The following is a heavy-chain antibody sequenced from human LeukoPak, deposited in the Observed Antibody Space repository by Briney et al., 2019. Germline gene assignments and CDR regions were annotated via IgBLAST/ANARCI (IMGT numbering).Heavy chain of an antibody. CDR3: VKDDPVLHY. CDR2: IRPDGRMK. Sequence: LSFNTYGMHWVRQAPGRGLEWLTLIRPDGRMKFYSDSVKGRFTVSRDNSLSMLYLEMTGLRSEDTAVYYCVKDDPVLHYWGQGTLVSVSS. CDR1: LSFNTYG. J-gene: IGHJ4*02. V-gene: IGHV3-30*02.